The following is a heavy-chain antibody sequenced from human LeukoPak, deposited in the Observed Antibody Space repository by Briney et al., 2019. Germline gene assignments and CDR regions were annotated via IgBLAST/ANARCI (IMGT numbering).Heavy chain of an antibody. CDR3: ARGKVFGVARGPNYFDY. J-gene: IGHJ4*02. D-gene: IGHD3-3*01. CDR2: IIPIFGTA. Sequence: SVKVSCKASGGTFSSYAIGWVRQAPGQGLEWMGGIIPIFGTANYAQKFQGRVTITADESTSTAYMELSSLRSEDTAVYYCARGKVFGVARGPNYFDYWGQGTLVTVSS. V-gene: IGHV1-69*13. CDR1: GGTFSSYA.